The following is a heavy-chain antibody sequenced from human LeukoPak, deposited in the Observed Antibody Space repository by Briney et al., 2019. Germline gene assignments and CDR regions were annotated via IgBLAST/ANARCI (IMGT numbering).Heavy chain of an antibody. Sequence: SETLSLTCTVSGGSISSSSYCWGWIRQPPGKGLEWIGTIYYSGSTYYNPSLKSRVTISVDTSKNQFSLKLSSVTAADTAVFYCARGPTNDYGGKDLDLWGRGTLVTVSS. J-gene: IGHJ2*01. V-gene: IGHV4-39*01. CDR3: ARGPTNDYGGKDLDL. CDR1: GGSISSSSYC. D-gene: IGHD4-23*01. CDR2: IYYSGST.